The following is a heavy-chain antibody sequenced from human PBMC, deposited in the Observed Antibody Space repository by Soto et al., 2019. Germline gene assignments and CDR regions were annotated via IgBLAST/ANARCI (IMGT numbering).Heavy chain of an antibody. CDR2: IYYSGST. J-gene: IGHJ4*02. D-gene: IGHD1-20*01. V-gene: IGHV4-31*03. CDR1: GGSISSGGYY. CDR3: ATGGGIKRYFDY. Sequence: PSETLSLTCTVSGGSISSGGYYWSWIRQHPGKGLEWIGHIYYSGSTYYNPSLKSRVTISVDTSKNQFSLKLSSVTAADTAVYYCATGGGIKRYFDYWGQGTLVTVSS.